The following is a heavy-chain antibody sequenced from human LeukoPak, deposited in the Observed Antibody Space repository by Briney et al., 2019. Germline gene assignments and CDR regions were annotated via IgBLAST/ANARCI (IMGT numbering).Heavy chain of an antibody. CDR2: INHSGST. V-gene: IGHV4-34*01. D-gene: IGHD2/OR15-2a*01. J-gene: IGHJ4*02. CDR1: GGSFSGYY. CDR3: ARHRGPTFLGFDY. Sequence: SETLSLTCAVYGGSFSGYYWSWIRQPPGKGLEWIGEINHSGSTNYNPSLKSRVTISVDTSKNQFSLKLSSVTAADTAVYYCARHRGPTFLGFDYWGQGTLVTVSS.